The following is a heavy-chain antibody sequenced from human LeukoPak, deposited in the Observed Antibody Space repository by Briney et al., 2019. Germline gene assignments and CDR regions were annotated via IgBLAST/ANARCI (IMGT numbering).Heavy chain of an antibody. V-gene: IGHV3-23*01. D-gene: IGHD6-19*01. Sequence: PGASLRLSCAASGFSLSTYGVSWVRQPPGKGLEWVSGITGTGGSTYYADSVKGRFTVSRDTSTNTLYLQMNSLRAEDTAIYYCAKDHGTAVAGFYYWGQGTLVTVSS. CDR1: GFSLSTYG. J-gene: IGHJ4*02. CDR3: AKDHGTAVAGFYY. CDR2: ITGTGGST.